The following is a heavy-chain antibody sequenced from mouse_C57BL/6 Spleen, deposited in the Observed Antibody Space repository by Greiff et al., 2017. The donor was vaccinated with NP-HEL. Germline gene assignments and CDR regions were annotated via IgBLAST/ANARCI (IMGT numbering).Heavy chain of an antibody. J-gene: IGHJ2*01. Sequence: VMLVESGPELVKPGASVKISCKASGYAFSSSWMNWVKQRPGKGLEWIGRLYPGDGDTTYNGKFKGKATLTADKSSSTAYMQLSSLTSEDSAVYFCARWGTTVVAFDYWGQGTTLTVSS. CDR3: ARWGTTVVAFDY. D-gene: IGHD1-1*01. V-gene: IGHV1-82*01. CDR2: LYPGDGDT. CDR1: GYAFSSSW.